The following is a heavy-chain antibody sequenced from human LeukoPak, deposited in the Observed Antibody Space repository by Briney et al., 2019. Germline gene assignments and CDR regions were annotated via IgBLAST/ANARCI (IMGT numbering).Heavy chain of an antibody. CDR2: IIPIFGTA. D-gene: IGHD5-18*01. V-gene: IGHV1-69*05. Sequence: ASVKVSCKASGGTFSSYAISWVRQAPGQRLEWMGGIIPIFGTANYAQKLQGRVTMTTDTSTSTAYMELRSLRSDDTAVYYCARVRYSYGYSFDYWGQGTLVTVSS. CDR3: ARVRYSYGYSFDY. J-gene: IGHJ4*02. CDR1: GGTFSSYA.